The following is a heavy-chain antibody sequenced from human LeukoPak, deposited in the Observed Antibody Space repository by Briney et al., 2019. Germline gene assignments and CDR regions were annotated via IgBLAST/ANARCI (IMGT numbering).Heavy chain of an antibody. Sequence: PGGSLRLSCAASRFTFSSYSMNWVRQAPGKGLEWVSSISSSSSYIYQADSVKGRFTISRDNAKNSLYLQMNSLRADDTAVYYCAREVRAYGGYSQSDYWGQGTLVTVSS. D-gene: IGHD5-12*01. J-gene: IGHJ4*02. V-gene: IGHV3-21*01. CDR3: AREVRAYGGYSQSDY. CDR2: ISSSSSYI. CDR1: RFTFSSYS.